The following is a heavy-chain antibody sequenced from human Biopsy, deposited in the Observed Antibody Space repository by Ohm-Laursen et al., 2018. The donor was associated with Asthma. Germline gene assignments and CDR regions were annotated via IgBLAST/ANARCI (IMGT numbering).Heavy chain of an antibody. CDR1: GGTFSNSA. CDR2: VLIVVGTI. V-gene: IGHV1-69*13. Sequence: SVRVSCKALGGTFSNSAISWARQAPGQGLEWLGGVLIVVGTITYAQKFQGRVTITADESTSTAYMEVTSLRSEDTAIYYCARCQVGYSSGWSLLLKKIYYSGMDVKGQGTAVTVSS. J-gene: IGHJ6*02. CDR3: ARCQVGYSSGWSLLLKKIYYSGMDV. D-gene: IGHD6-19*01.